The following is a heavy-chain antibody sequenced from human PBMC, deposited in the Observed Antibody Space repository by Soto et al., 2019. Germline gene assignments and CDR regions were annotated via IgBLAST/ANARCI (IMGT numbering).Heavy chain of an antibody. Sequence: EVQLLESGGGLVQPGWSLRLSCAASGFTFSSYAMSWVRQAPGKGLEWVSAISGSGGSTYYADSVKGRFTISRDNSKNTLYLQMNSLRAEDTAVYYCAKFQRIAVAGTEDSGFDYWGQGTLVTVSS. CDR2: ISGSGGST. D-gene: IGHD6-19*01. CDR1: GFTFSSYA. J-gene: IGHJ4*02. CDR3: AKFQRIAVAGTEDSGFDY. V-gene: IGHV3-23*01.